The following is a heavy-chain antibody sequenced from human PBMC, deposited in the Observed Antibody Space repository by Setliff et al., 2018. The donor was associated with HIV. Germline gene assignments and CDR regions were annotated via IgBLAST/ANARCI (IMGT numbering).Heavy chain of an antibody. V-gene: IGHV3-23*01. CDR2: INGDGKSK. Sequence: PGGSLRLSCAASGFTFSFHAMTWVRQAPGKGLEWVSGINGDGKSKYYADSVKGRFTISRDNSKNTLYLQMNSLRAEDTAVYYCARDWLDYRILDHWGQGTLVTVSS. CDR3: ARDWLDYRILDH. D-gene: IGHD4-17*01. CDR1: GFTFSFHA. J-gene: IGHJ4*02.